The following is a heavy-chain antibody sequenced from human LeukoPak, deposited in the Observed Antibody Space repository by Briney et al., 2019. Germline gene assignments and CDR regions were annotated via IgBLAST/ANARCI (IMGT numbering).Heavy chain of an antibody. CDR2: IYHTGRT. D-gene: IGHD6-19*01. J-gene: IGHJ4*02. CDR1: GGSIIVAAYS. V-gene: IGHV4-30-2*01. Sequence: SETLSLTCAVSGGSIIVAAYSWSWIRQPPGKGLEWIGYIYHTGRTYSNPSLKSRVTISVDQSKNQFSLNLNSVTAADTAVYYCATSIVVSGYDHWGQGTLVTVSS. CDR3: ATSIVVSGYDH.